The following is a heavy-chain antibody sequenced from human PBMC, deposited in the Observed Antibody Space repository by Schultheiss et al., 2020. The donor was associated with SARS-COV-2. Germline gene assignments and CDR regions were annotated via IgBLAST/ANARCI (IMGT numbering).Heavy chain of an antibody. CDR2: VYYSGNT. J-gene: IGHJ5*02. CDR3: ARMSLPGYVNVPFDP. V-gene: IGHV4-59*01. D-gene: IGHD5-12*01. CDR1: GVSISSYS. Sequence: SQTLSLTCTVSGVSISSYSWNWIRQSPGKGLEWIGYVYYSGNTHYNPSLESRVTMSVDTSKNQFSLKLSSVTAADTAVYYCARMSLPGYVNVPFDPWGQGTLVTVSS.